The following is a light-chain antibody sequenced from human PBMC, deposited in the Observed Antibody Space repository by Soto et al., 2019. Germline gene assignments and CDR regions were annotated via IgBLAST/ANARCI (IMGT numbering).Light chain of an antibody. CDR2: EVN. CDR1: SSDVGSYNR. V-gene: IGLV2-18*01. J-gene: IGLJ1*01. Sequence: QSVLTQPPSVSGSPGQSVTISCTGTSSDVGSYNRLSWYQQPPGTAPKLIMYEVNTRPSGVPDRFSGSKSGSTASLAITGLQAEDEADYYCQSNDRSLSGSGVFGTGTKVTVL. CDR3: QSNDRSLSGSGV.